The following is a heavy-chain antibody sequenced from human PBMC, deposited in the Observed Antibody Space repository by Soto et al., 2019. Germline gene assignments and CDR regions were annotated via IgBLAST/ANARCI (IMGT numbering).Heavy chain of an antibody. Sequence: GGSLRLSCAASGFTFRSYGMHWVRQAPGKGLEWVAVISYDGNNKYYADSVKGRLTISRDNSKNTVSLQMNSLRVEDTAVYYCAKGRTRHFDYWGQGVPVTVSS. J-gene: IGHJ4*02. D-gene: IGHD1-1*01. CDR1: GFTFRSYG. CDR2: ISYDGNNK. CDR3: AKGRTRHFDY. V-gene: IGHV3-30*18.